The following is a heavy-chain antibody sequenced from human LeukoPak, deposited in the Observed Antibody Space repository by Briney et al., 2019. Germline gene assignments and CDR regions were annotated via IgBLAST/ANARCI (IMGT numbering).Heavy chain of an antibody. Sequence: ASVKVSCKASGYTFTSYYMHWVRQAPGQGLEWMGIINPSGGSTSYAQKFQGRVTMTRDTSTSTVYMELSSLRSEDTAVYYCASAYGGLPYFDYWGQGTLVTVSS. CDR2: INPSGGST. J-gene: IGHJ4*02. V-gene: IGHV1-46*01. CDR3: ASAYGGLPYFDY. CDR1: GYTFTSYY. D-gene: IGHD3-16*01.